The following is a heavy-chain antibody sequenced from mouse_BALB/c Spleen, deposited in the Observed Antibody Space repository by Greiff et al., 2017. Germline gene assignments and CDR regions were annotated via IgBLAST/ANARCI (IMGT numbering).Heavy chain of an antibody. J-gene: IGHJ4*01. D-gene: IGHD3-2*01. Sequence: VQLKQSGAELVKPGASVKLSCTASGFNIKDTYMHWVKQRPEQGLEWIGRIDPANGNTKYDPKFQGKATITADTSSNTAYLQLSSLTSEDTAVYYCAPKTARAPGDYWGQGTSVTVSS. V-gene: IGHV14-3*02. CDR2: IDPANGNT. CDR3: APKTARAPGDY. CDR1: GFNIKDTY.